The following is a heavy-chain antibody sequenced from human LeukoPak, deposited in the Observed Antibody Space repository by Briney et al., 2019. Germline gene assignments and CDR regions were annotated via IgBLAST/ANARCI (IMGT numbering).Heavy chain of an antibody. Sequence: ATVKVSCKASGYIFSIYAMIWVRQAPGQGLELMGWINTNTGNPTYAQGFTGRFVFSLDTSVSTAYLQISSLKAEDTAVYYCARDYTLTLGTTTYFQHWGQGTLVTVSS. V-gene: IGHV7-4-1*02. CDR1: GYIFSIYA. J-gene: IGHJ1*01. CDR2: INTNTGNP. D-gene: IGHD1-7*01. CDR3: ARDYTLTLGTTTYFQH.